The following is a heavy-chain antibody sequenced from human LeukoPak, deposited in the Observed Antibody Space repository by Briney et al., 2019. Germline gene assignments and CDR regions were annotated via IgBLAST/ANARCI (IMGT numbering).Heavy chain of an antibody. J-gene: IGHJ3*02. Sequence: SVKVSCKASGGTFSSYAISWVRQAPGQGLEWMGRIIPILGIANYAQKFQGRVTITADKSTSTAYKELSSLRSEDTAVYYCARDLKRITMIVANLYDAFDIWGQGTMVTVSS. V-gene: IGHV1-69*04. CDR3: ARDLKRITMIVANLYDAFDI. D-gene: IGHD3-22*01. CDR1: GGTFSSYA. CDR2: IIPILGIA.